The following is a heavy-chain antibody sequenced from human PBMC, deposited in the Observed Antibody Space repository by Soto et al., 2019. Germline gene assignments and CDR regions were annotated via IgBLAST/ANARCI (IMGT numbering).Heavy chain of an antibody. V-gene: IGHV1-18*01. J-gene: IGHJ4*02. CDR3: ASANYGDSDY. CDR1: GYTFPSST. Sequence: QGELVQSGAEVKKPGASVKVSCKASGYTFPSSTISWLRQAPGQGLEWLGWINAYSGDRKFAQRFQGRVTMTTDTSTSTAYLELTSLTSDDTAIYYCASANYGDSDYWGQGTVLTVSS. CDR2: INAYSGDR. D-gene: IGHD4-17*01.